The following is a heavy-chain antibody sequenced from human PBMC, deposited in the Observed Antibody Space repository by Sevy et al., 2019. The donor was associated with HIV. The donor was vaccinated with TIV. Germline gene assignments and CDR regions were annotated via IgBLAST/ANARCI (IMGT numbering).Heavy chain of an antibody. CDR1: GFTFTNTW. V-gene: IGHV3-15*01. J-gene: IGHJ4*02. CDR2: IKSKTDGGTG. D-gene: IGHD5-18*01. Sequence: GGSLRLSCVASGFTFTNTWMSWVRQAPGKGLEWVGRIKSKTDGGTGDYAAPVKGRFSISRDDSKNTLYLKMNSLKTEDTAVYYCTTGDPYNRYGYMRPYFFDYWGQGTLVTVSS. CDR3: TTGDPYNRYGYMRPYFFDY.